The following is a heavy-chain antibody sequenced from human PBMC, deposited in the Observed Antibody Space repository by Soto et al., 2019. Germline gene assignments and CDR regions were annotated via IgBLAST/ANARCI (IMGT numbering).Heavy chain of an antibody. CDR2: IFGDGRT. CDR3: AGDPFKGFGS. CDR1: GFTVGNNY. J-gene: IGHJ5*01. Sequence: EVQLVESGGGLVQPGGSLRLSCAASGFTVGNNYMSWVRQAPTKGLEWLSVIFGDGRTYYADSVKGRFTVSRDSSENTLFFKINNLRAEDTAVYYWAGDPFKGFGSWGPGTRVTVSS. D-gene: IGHD3-3*01. V-gene: IGHV3-66*01.